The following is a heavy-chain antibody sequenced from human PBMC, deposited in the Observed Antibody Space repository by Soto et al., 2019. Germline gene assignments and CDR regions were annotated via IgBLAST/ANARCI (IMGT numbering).Heavy chain of an antibody. CDR2: VSPTGDTV. CDR1: GFRFEQYV. CDR3: SKDAPNGSIDN. Sequence: VQVVASGGGLVQPGSSLRLSCAVSGFRFEQYVMHWVRQAPGKGLECVSTVSPTGDTVAYADSVEGRFTVSRDNAKNSLYLQMNSLKGDDTAFYYCSKDAPNGSIDNWGQGTLVTVSS. J-gene: IGHJ4*02. D-gene: IGHD3-10*01. V-gene: IGHV3-9*01.